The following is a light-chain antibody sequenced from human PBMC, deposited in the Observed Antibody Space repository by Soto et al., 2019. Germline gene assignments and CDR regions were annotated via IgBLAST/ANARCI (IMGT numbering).Light chain of an antibody. CDR1: QSLRSS. J-gene: IGKJ1*01. CDR2: DAY. CDR3: QQYNNWAQT. Sequence: ETMMTQSPDTLSVSLGERATLSCRASQSLRSSLAWYQQKPGQAPKLLIYDAYTRDTGIPARFSGSGSGRDFTLTMCGLQSGDFAVYSCQQYNNWAQTFGQGTKVEIK. V-gene: IGKV3-15*01.